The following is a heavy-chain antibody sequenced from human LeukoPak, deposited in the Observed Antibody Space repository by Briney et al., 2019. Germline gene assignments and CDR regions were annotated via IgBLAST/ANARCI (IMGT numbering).Heavy chain of an antibody. Sequence: GGSLRLSCAASGFTFSSYWMSWVRQAPGKGLEWEANIKQDGGEKYYADAVKGRFTISRDNARNSPYLQMNSLRAEDTAVYYCIGGSNMDYWGQGTLVTVSS. CDR3: IGGSNMDY. J-gene: IGHJ4*02. D-gene: IGHD1-26*01. CDR1: GFTFSSYW. V-gene: IGHV3-7*01. CDR2: IKQDGGEK.